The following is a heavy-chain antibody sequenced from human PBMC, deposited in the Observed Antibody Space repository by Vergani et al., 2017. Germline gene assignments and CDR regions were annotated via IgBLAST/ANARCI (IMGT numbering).Heavy chain of an antibody. Sequence: QMQLRESGPGLVRPSQTLSLICNVSGDSINTDDFYWNWIRQAPGKGLEWIGNINRYGSPTYSPPLQSRVTISIDTSKNQFSLSLTSVTVADTAVYFCAXERPDYYNKDGYCFSRNTFFDMWSQGTLVAVSS. CDR1: GDSINTDDFY. CDR2: INRYGSP. J-gene: IGHJ4*02. CDR3: AXERPDYYNKDGYCFSRNTFFDM. D-gene: IGHD3-22*01. V-gene: IGHV4-30-4*08.